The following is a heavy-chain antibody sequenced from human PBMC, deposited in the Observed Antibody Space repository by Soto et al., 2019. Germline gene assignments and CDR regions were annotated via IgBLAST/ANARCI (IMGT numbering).Heavy chain of an antibody. V-gene: IGHV3-11*01. Sequence: PGGSLRLSCAASGFTFSDYYMSWIRQAPGKGLEWVSYISSSGSTIYYADSVKGRFTISRDNAKNSLYLQMNSLRAEDTAVYYCAGTVRSEIELLLEVWGQGTLVTVSS. J-gene: IGHJ4*02. D-gene: IGHD3-10*01. CDR2: ISSSGSTI. CDR1: GFTFSDYY. CDR3: AGTVRSEIELLLEV.